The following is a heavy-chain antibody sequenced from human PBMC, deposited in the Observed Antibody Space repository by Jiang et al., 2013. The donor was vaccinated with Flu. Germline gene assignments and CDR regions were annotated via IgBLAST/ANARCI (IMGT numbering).Heavy chain of an antibody. J-gene: IGHJ3*02. Sequence: LVESGGGLVQPGGSLRVSCAASGFTFSTYAMSWVRLAPGKGLEWVSTISGSGATTNYADSVKGRFTISRGNSKNTLYLQMNRLRAGDTAVYYCAKDHETSGFYSDDAFDIWGQGTMVTVSS. CDR3: AKDHETSGFYSDDAFDI. CDR2: ISGSGATT. CDR1: GFTFSTYA. V-gene: IGHV3-23*04. D-gene: IGHD3-22*01.